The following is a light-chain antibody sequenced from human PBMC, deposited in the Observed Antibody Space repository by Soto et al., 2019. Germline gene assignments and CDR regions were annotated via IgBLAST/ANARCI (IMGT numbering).Light chain of an antibody. CDR3: QQSYSTPRT. CDR1: QSISNY. J-gene: IGKJ1*01. V-gene: IGKV1-39*01. Sequence: DIQMTQSPSSLSASVGDRVTITCRASQSISNYLNWYQQKPGKAPKLLMYAASSLQSGVPSRFSGSGSGTEFTLTISSLQPEDFATYYCQQSYSTPRTFGQGTKVEIK. CDR2: AAS.